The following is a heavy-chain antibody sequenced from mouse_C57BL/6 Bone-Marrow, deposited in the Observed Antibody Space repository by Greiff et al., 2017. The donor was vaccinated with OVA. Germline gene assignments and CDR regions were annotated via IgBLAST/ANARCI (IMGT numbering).Heavy chain of an antibody. J-gene: IGHJ2*01. CDR1: GYTFTSYT. V-gene: IGHV1-4*01. Sequence: QVQLQQSGAELARPGASVKMSCKASGYTFTSYTIHWVKQRPGQGLEWIGYIDPTTDYTNYNQKFKGKATLTADKSSSTAYMQRSSLTSEDSAVYYCTRGYYFDYWGQGTTLTVSS. CDR2: IDPTTDYT. CDR3: TRGYYFDY.